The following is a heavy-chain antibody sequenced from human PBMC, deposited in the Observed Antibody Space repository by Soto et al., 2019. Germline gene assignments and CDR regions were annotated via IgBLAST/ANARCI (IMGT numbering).Heavy chain of an antibody. CDR1: GYTFTGYY. D-gene: IGHD6-13*01. CDR3: AANIAAAGTTLPEYFQH. J-gene: IGHJ1*01. Sequence: ASVKVSCKASGYTFTGYYMHWVRQAPGQGLEWMGWINPNSGGTNYAQKFQGWVTMTRDTSISTAYMELSRLRSDDTAVYYCAANIAAAGTTLPEYFQHWGQGTLVTVSS. CDR2: INPNSGGT. V-gene: IGHV1-2*04.